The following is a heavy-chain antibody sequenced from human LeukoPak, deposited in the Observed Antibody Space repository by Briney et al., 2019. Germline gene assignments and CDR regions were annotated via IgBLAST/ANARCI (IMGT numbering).Heavy chain of an antibody. Sequence: GGSLRLSCAASGFTFDDYAMHWVRQGPGKGLEWVSGISWNSGTIGYADSVKGRFTISRDNAKNSLYLQMNSLRAEDTAVYYCARGGSGSYYPDYWGQGTLVTVSS. D-gene: IGHD3-10*01. J-gene: IGHJ4*02. V-gene: IGHV3-9*01. CDR1: GFTFDDYA. CDR3: ARGGSGSYYPDY. CDR2: ISWNSGTI.